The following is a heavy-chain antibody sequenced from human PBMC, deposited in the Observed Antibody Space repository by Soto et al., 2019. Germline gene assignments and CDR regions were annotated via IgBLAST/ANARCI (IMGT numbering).Heavy chain of an antibody. J-gene: IGHJ5*02. CDR2: MNPGSGDT. Sequence: XSVKVSCKASVYIFTNNDVSWVRQATGQGLEWMGWMNPGSGDTGYAQKFQGRVTMTRDISTATAYTELSSLRSDDTATYYCARMATFGSLNWFDHWGQGTLVTVSS. CDR3: ARMATFGSLNWFDH. CDR1: VYIFTNND. D-gene: IGHD3-16*01. V-gene: IGHV1-8*01.